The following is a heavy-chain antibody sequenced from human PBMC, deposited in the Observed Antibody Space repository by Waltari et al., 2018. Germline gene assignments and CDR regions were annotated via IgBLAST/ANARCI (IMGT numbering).Heavy chain of an antibody. D-gene: IGHD3-10*01. CDR1: GGSFSGYY. CDR2: INHSGST. Sequence: QVQLQQWGAGLLKPSETLSLTCAVSGGSFSGYYWRWIRPPPGKGLEWIGEINHSGSTNYNPSLKSRVTISVDTSKNQFSLKLSSVTAADTAVYYCASQLRAEVRGGLRYYYMDVWGKGTTVTVSS. V-gene: IGHV4-34*01. J-gene: IGHJ6*03. CDR3: ASQLRAEVRGGLRYYYMDV.